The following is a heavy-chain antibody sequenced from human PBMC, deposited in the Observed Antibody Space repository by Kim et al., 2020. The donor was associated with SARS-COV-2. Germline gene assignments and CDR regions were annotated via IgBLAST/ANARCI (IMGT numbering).Heavy chain of an antibody. V-gene: IGHV3-23*01. D-gene: IGHD3-10*01. CDR2: ISGSGGST. J-gene: IGHJ4*02. Sequence: GGSLRLSCAASGFTFSSYAMSWVRQAPGKGLEWVSAISGSGGSTYYADSVKGRFTISRDNSKNTLYLQMNSLRAEDTAVYYCAKDYVLLWFGELLPFDYWGQGTLVTVSS. CDR1: GFTFSSYA. CDR3: AKDYVLLWFGELLPFDY.